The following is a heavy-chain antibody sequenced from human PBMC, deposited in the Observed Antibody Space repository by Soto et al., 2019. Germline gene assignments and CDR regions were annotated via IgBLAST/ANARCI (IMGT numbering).Heavy chain of an antibody. V-gene: IGHV3-11*01. Sequence: QVQLVESGGGLVKPGGSLRLSCAASGFTFSDYYMSWIRQAPGKGLEWVSYISSSGSTIYYADSVTGRLTISRDNAKNSLYRQMTSLRAEDTAVYYCARPAATCADDGMDVWGQGTTVTVSS. CDR2: ISSSGSTI. CDR3: ARPAATCADDGMDV. J-gene: IGHJ6*02. CDR1: GFTFSDYY.